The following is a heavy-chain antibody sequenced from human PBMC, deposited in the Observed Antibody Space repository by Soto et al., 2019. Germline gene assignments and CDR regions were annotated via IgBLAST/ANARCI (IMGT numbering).Heavy chain of an antibody. Sequence: QVQLIQSGAEVKKPGASVRVSCKTSGYLFTTYDINWVRQAAGRGLEWMGRVNPNNGKTDYAQNFQGRLTMTRDTSISTVYMELSSLTSEDTAVYYCAKDFGGLYNWFDPWGQGTLVTVS. D-gene: IGHD3-16*01. J-gene: IGHJ5*02. V-gene: IGHV1-8*01. CDR2: VNPNNGKT. CDR1: GYLFTTYD. CDR3: AKDFGGLYNWFDP.